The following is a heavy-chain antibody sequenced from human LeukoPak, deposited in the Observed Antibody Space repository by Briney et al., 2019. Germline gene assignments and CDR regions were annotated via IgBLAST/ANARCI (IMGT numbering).Heavy chain of an antibody. CDR2: MNPSGGST. CDR3: ARPPDCSGGSCYSSDWYFDL. V-gene: IGHV1-46*01. D-gene: IGHD2-15*01. J-gene: IGHJ2*01. Sequence: ASVKVSCKASGYTFTSYCMHWVRQAPGQGLEWMGIMNPSGGSTNYAQKFQGRVTMTRDMSTSTVYMELSSLRSEDTAVYYCARPPDCSGGSCYSSDWYFDLWGRGTLVTVSS. CDR1: GYTFTSYC.